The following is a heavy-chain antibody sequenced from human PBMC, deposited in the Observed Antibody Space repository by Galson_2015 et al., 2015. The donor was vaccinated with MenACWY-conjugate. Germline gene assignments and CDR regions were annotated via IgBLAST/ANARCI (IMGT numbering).Heavy chain of an antibody. CDR3: ARPASGHSSSCDY. V-gene: IGHV5-51*03. D-gene: IGHD6-13*01. J-gene: IGHJ4*02. CDR1: GYDFTSYW. CDR2: IYPGDSDT. Sequence: SGAEVKKPGESLKISCKGSGYDFTSYWIGWVRQMPGKGLEWMGIIYPGDSDTRCSPSFQGQVTISADKSINTAYLQWSSLKASDTAMYYCARPASGHSSSCDYWGQGTLVTVSS.